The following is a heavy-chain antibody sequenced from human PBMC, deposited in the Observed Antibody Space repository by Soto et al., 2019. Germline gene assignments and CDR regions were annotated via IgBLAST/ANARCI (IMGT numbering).Heavy chain of an antibody. V-gene: IGHV1-2*02. CDR3: ARGGREFPRIPYDT. Sequence: QVPLVQSGAEVKKPGASVYVSCKASGYTFTDYYLHWVRQAPGHGLEWMGWINPNVGGTNYARKFQGRVTMTRDTSISTVYMQLTRLRPDDTAIYYCARGGREFPRIPYDTWGQGTLVTVSS. D-gene: IGHD3-10*01. CDR1: GYTFTDYY. J-gene: IGHJ5*02. CDR2: INPNVGGT.